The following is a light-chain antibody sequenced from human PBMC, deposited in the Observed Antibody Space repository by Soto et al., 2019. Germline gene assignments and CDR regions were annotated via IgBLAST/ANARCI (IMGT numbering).Light chain of an antibody. CDR3: QQYETFSGT. Sequence: DIQMTQSPSTLSASLGDTVTVTFLASQSVSGWLAWYQQKPGEAPKLLIYDASALPRGVPSRFSGSGSGTKFTLTIASLQPDDFATYYCQQYETFSGTFGPGTKVDIK. CDR1: QSVSGW. J-gene: IGKJ1*01. CDR2: DAS. V-gene: IGKV1-5*01.